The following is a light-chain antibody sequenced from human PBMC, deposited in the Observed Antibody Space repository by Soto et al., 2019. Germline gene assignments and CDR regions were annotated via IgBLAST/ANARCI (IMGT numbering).Light chain of an antibody. Sequence: EVVMTQSPATLSVSPGERATLSCRASQSVTSNYLAWYQQKPGQAPRLLIYGVSSRATGVPDRFSGSGSGTDFTLTISRLEPEDFAVYYCQQYSTLPHTFGQGTKLEV. CDR2: GVS. V-gene: IGKV3-20*01. J-gene: IGKJ2*01. CDR3: QQYSTLPHT. CDR1: QSVTSNY.